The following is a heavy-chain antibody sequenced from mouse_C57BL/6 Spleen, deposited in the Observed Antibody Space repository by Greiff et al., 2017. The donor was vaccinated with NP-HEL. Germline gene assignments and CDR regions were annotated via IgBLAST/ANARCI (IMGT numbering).Heavy chain of an antibody. Sequence: EVQLVESGGGLVQPKGSLKLSCAASGFSFNTYAMNWVRQAPGKGLEWVARIRSKSNNYATYYADSVKDRFTISRDDSESMLYLQMNNLKTEDTAMYYCVRHGGTTVEGTFAYWGQGTLVTVSA. CDR1: GFSFNTYA. CDR2: IRSKSNNYAT. CDR3: VRHGGTTVEGTFAY. V-gene: IGHV10-1*01. D-gene: IGHD1-1*01. J-gene: IGHJ3*01.